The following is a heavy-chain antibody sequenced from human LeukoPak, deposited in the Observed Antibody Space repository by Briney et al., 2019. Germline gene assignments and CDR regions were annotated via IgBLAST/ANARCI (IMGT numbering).Heavy chain of an antibody. D-gene: IGHD3-9*01. CDR2: INHSGST. Sequence: AETLSLTCALDGGSFSVYYWSWIRQPPGKWLEWIGEINHSGSTNYNPSLKSRVTISVDTSKNQFSLKLSSVTDADTVVYFCERKPPYDILTGYYNGRGYYFDYWGQGTLVTVSS. J-gene: IGHJ4*02. CDR3: ERKPPYDILTGYYNGRGYYFDY. V-gene: IGHV4-34*01. CDR1: GGSFSVYY.